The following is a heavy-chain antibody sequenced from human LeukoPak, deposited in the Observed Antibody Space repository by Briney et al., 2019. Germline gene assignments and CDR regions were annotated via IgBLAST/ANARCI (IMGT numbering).Heavy chain of an antibody. CDR2: ISGSGGST. Sequence: GGSLRLSCAASGFTFSSYAMSWVRQAPGKGLEWVSAISGSGGSTYYADSVKGRFTISRDNSKNTLYLQMNRLRAEDTAVYYCAKDHLRFLEWLAPSQPYYFDYWGQGTLVTVSS. J-gene: IGHJ4*02. CDR1: GFTFSSYA. V-gene: IGHV3-23*01. CDR3: AKDHLRFLEWLAPSQPYYFDY. D-gene: IGHD3-3*01.